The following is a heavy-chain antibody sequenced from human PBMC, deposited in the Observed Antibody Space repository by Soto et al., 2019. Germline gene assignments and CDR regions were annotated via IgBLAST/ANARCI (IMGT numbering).Heavy chain of an antibody. Sequence: PSETLSLTCAVYGGSFSGYYWSWIRQPPGKGLEWIGEINHSGSTNYNPSLKSRVTISVDTSKNQFSLKLSSVTAADTAVYYCDRANLTYYDYIGVSYRFPLYCFDYWGQGILVTVS. CDR2: INHSGST. V-gene: IGHV4-34*01. D-gene: IGHD3-16*02. CDR3: DRANLTYYDYIGVSYRFPLYCFDY. CDR1: GGSFSGYY. J-gene: IGHJ4*02.